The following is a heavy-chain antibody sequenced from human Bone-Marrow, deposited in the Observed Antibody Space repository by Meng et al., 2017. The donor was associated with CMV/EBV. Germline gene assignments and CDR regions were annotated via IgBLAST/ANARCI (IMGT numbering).Heavy chain of an antibody. J-gene: IGHJ6*02. CDR2: ISSSSSYI. CDR1: GFTFSSYS. V-gene: IGHV3-21*01. Sequence: GESLKISCAASGFTFSSYSMNWVRQAPGKGLEWVSSISSSSSYIYYADSVKGRFTISRDNAKNSLYLQMNSLRAEDTAVYYCARDRDCSSTSCHTSDYYGMDVWGQGTTVTVSS. CDR3: ARDRDCSSTSCHTSDYYGMDV. D-gene: IGHD2-2*02.